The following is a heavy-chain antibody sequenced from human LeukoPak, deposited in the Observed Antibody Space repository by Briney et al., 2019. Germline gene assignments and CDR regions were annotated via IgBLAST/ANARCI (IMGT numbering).Heavy chain of an antibody. CDR1: GYTFTGYY. V-gene: IGHV1-2*06. D-gene: IGHD3-22*01. CDR2: INPNSGGT. CDR3: ARDLVTMIDMYYFDY. J-gene: IGHJ4*02. Sequence: ASAKVSCKASGYTFTGYYMHWVRQAPGQGLEWMGRINPNSGGTNYAQKFQGRVTMTRDTSISTAYMELSRLRSDDTAVYYCARDLVTMIDMYYFDYWGQGTLVTVSS.